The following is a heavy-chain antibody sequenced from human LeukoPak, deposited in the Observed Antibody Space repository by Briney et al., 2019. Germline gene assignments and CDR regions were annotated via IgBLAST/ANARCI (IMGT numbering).Heavy chain of an antibody. V-gene: IGHV3-7*01. CDR3: ARVGPSYYYYYMDA. CDR2: IKRDGSEQ. Sequence: PGGSLRLSCSASGFTFSSSWMTWVRQAPGKGLEWVANIKRDGSEQYTGDSLKGRSTISRDNDKKLVFLQMNSPRVDDTAVYYCARVGPSYYYYYMDAWGNGTTVIVSS. CDR1: GFTFSSSW. J-gene: IGHJ6*03.